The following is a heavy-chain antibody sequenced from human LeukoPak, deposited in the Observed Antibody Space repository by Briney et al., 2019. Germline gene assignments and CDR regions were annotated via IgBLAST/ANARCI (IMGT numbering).Heavy chain of an antibody. D-gene: IGHD6-13*01. V-gene: IGHV3-21*01. CDR1: GFTFSNAW. CDR2: ISSSSSYI. J-gene: IGHJ6*02. Sequence: PGGSLRLSCAASGFTFSNAWMSWVRQAPGKGLEWVSSISSSSSYIYYADSVKGRFTISRDNAKNSLYLQMNSLRAEDTAVYYCARDGQQQLEGPYYYGMDVWDQGTTVTVSS. CDR3: ARDGQQQLEGPYYYGMDV.